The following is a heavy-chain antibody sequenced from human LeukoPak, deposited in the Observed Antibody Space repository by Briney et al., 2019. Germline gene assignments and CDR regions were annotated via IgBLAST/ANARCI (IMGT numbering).Heavy chain of an antibody. CDR2: INWNGGST. D-gene: IGHD1-26*01. J-gene: IGHJ6*02. V-gene: IGHV3-20*04. CDR3: AREWYSGSYYYGMDV. Sequence: GGSLRLSCAASGFTFDDYAMSWVRQAPGKGLEWVSGINWNGGSTGYADSVKGRFTISRDNAKNSLYLQMSSLRGEDTAVYFCAREWYSGSYYYGMDVWGQGTTVTVSS. CDR1: GFTFDDYA.